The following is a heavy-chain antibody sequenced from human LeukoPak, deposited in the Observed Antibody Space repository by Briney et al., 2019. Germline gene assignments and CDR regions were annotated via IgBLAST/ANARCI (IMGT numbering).Heavy chain of an antibody. CDR1: GGSFSGYY. D-gene: IGHD2-15*01. Sequence: PSETLSLTCAVYGGSFSGYYWSWIRQPPGKGLEWIGEINHSGSTNYSPSLKSRVTIPVDTSKNQFSLKLSSVTAADTAVYYCARYCSGGSCYDESEYWGQGTRVTVSS. V-gene: IGHV4-34*01. CDR2: INHSGST. CDR3: ARYCSGGSCYDESEY. J-gene: IGHJ4*02.